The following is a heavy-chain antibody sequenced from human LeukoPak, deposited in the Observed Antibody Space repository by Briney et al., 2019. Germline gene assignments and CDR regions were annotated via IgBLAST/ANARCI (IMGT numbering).Heavy chain of an antibody. J-gene: IGHJ4*02. V-gene: IGHV1-3*01. CDR2: INAGNGNT. D-gene: IGHD4-17*01. Sequence: ASVKVSCKASGYTFTSYAMHWVRQAPGQRLEWMGWINAGNGNTKYSQKFQGRVTITRDTSASTAYMELSSLRSEDTAVYYCARSANYGDYLDYWGQGTLVTVSS. CDR3: ARSANYGDYLDY. CDR1: GYTFTSYA.